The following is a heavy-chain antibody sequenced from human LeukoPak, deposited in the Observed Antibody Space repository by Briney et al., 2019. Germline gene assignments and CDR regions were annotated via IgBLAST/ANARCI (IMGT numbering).Heavy chain of an antibody. J-gene: IGHJ4*02. CDR2: IKQDGSEK. Sequence: GGSLRLSCAASGFTFSSYWMSWVRQAPGKGLEWVANIKQDGSEKNYVDSVKGRFTISRDNAKNSQYLQINSLGVEDTAVYYCARSGSDFDCWGQGTLVSVSS. CDR3: ARSGSDFDC. CDR1: GFTFSSYW. D-gene: IGHD1-26*01. V-gene: IGHV3-7*01.